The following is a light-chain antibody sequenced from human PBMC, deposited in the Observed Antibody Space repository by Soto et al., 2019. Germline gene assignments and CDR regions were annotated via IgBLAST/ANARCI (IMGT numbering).Light chain of an antibody. CDR3: LQYSSHSWT. J-gene: IGKJ1*01. Sequence: DIQMTQSPSSLSPSVGDRVTITCRASRSISDWLAWNQQKPGKAPELLLFDASNLKSGVSSRFSGSGSGTEFTLTISRLQPDDVATYYCLQYSSHSWTFGQGTKVEIK. CDR1: RSISDW. V-gene: IGKV1-5*01. CDR2: DAS.